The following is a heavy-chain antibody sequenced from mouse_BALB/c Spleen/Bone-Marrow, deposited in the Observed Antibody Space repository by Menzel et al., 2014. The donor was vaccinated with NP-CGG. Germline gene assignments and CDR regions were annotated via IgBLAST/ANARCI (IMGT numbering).Heavy chain of an antibody. CDR1: GYTFTSYY. Sequence: VQLQQSGPELVKPGSSVRTPCKASGYTFTSYYIHWVRQRPGQGLEWIGWIYPGNVNTNYNEKFEDKATLTADKSSSTAYMHLSSLTSEDSAVYFCARGDYYRSPMDYWGQGTSVTVSS. D-gene: IGHD2-14*01. J-gene: IGHJ4*01. V-gene: IGHV1S56*01. CDR2: IYPGNVNT. CDR3: ARGDYYRSPMDY.